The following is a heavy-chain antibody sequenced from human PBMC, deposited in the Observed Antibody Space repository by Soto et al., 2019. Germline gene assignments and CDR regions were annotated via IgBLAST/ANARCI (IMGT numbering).Heavy chain of an antibody. CDR3: ARVTTVTTGLGAFDI. D-gene: IGHD4-17*01. V-gene: IGHV1-18*04. Sequence: ASVQVSCQSSCSTFTSCGIVWVLQATGQGLEWMGWISAYNGNTNYAQKLQGRVTMTTDTSTSTAYMELRSLRSDDTAVYYCARVTTVTTGLGAFDIWGQGTMVTVSS. J-gene: IGHJ3*02. CDR2: ISAYNGNT. CDR1: CSTFTSCG.